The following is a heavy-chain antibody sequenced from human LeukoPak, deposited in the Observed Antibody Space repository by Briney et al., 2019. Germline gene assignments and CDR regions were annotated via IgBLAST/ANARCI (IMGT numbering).Heavy chain of an antibody. Sequence: SETLSLTCTVSGGSISSYYWNWIRQPPGKGLGWIGNIYYTGSINYNPSLKSRVTISVDTSKNQFSLKLSSVTAADTAVYYCAGGLSSGSYHPPAEYFQHWGQGTLVTVSS. V-gene: IGHV4-59*01. J-gene: IGHJ1*01. CDR1: GGSISSYY. CDR2: IYYTGSI. CDR3: AGGLSSGSYHPPAEYFQH. D-gene: IGHD1-26*01.